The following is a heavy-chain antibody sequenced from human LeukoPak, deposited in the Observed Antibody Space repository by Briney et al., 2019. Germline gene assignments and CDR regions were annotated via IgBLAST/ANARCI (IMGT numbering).Heavy chain of an antibody. CDR1: GGSFSGYY. D-gene: IGHD6-25*01. V-gene: IGHV4-38-2*02. Sequence: SETLSLTCAVYGGSFSGYYWGWIRQPPGKGLERIGTIYHSGSTSYNPSLKSRVTISVDTSKNQFSLKLSSVTAADTAVYYCARDLYSSEYNWFDPWGQGTLVTVSS. CDR3: ARDLYSSEYNWFDP. J-gene: IGHJ5*02. CDR2: IYHSGST.